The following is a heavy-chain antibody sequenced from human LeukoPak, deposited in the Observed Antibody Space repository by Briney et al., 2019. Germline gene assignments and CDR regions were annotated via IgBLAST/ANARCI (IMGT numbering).Heavy chain of an antibody. Sequence: GESLKISCKGSDYSFTTYWISWVRQQPGKGLEWMGRIDPSDSYTNYSPSFQGHVTISADKSISTAYLQWSSLKASDTAMYYCARLPAYCNGGSCDPDWFDPWGQGTLVTVSS. CDR3: ARLPAYCNGGSCDPDWFDP. J-gene: IGHJ5*02. CDR1: DYSFTTYW. CDR2: IDPSDSYT. D-gene: IGHD2-15*01. V-gene: IGHV5-10-1*01.